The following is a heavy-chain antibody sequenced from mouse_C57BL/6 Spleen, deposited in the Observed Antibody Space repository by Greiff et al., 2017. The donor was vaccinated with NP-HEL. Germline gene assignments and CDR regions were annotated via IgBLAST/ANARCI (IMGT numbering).Heavy chain of an antibody. CDR2: INPSTGGT. J-gene: IGHJ2*01. D-gene: IGHD1-1*01. Sequence: EVHLVESGPELVKPGASVKISCKASGYSFTGYYMNWVKQSPEKSLEWIGEINPSTGGTTYNQKFKAKATLTVDKSSSTAYMQLKSLTSEDSAVYYCAGITTVVAPFDYWGQGTTL. CDR1: GYSFTGYY. V-gene: IGHV1-42*01. CDR3: AGITTVVAPFDY.